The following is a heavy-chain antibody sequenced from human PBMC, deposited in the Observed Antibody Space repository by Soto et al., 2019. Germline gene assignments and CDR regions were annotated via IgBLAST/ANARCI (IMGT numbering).Heavy chain of an antibody. J-gene: IGHJ4*02. D-gene: IGHD3-3*01. CDR3: ARDQSGYYTRDY. V-gene: IGHV1-69*13. CDR2: IIPIFGTA. Sequence: ASVKVSCKASGGTFSSYAISWVRQAPGQGLEWMGGIIPIFGTANYAQKFQGRVTITADESTSTAYMELSSPRSEDTAVYYCARDQSGYYTRDYWGQGTLVTVSS. CDR1: GGTFSSYA.